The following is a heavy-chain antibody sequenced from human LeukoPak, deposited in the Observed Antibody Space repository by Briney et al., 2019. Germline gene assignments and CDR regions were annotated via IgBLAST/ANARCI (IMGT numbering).Heavy chain of an antibody. CDR2: IIPIFGTA. CDR1: GGTFSSYA. CDR3: ARSYAPATVTYCYMDV. V-gene: IGHV1-69*13. Sequence: SVKVSCKASGGTFSSYAISWVRQAPGQGLEWMGGIIPIFGTANYAQRFQGRVTITADESTSTAYMELSSLRSEDTAVYYCARSYAPATVTYCYMDVWGKGTTVTVSS. D-gene: IGHD4-11*01. J-gene: IGHJ6*03.